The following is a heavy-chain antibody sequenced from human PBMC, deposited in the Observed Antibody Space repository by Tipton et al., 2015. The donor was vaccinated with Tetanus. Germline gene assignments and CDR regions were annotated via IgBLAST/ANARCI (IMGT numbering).Heavy chain of an antibody. Sequence: TLSLTCDVYDGFFSAYYWTWIRQPPGKGLEWIGEINYDGSTNYSPSLKSRVTLSLDTTKKQVSLNISSVTAADTALYYCAIPPKHWLAPRAAPWGQGILVSVS. CDR2: INYDGST. CDR1: DGFFSAYY. J-gene: IGHJ5*02. D-gene: IGHD6-19*01. CDR3: AIPPKHWLAPRAAP. V-gene: IGHV4-34*01.